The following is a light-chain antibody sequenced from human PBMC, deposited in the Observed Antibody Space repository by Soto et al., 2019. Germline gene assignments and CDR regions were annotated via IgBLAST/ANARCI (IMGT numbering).Light chain of an antibody. Sequence: EIVMTQSPVTLSVSPGERATLSCRASQSVSSNLAWYQQKPGQAPRLIIYAASTRATGHPARFSGSGSGTEFTLTISSLQSEDFAVYYCQHYNNWPPWTFGQGTKVEIK. J-gene: IGKJ1*01. V-gene: IGKV3-15*01. CDR1: QSVSSN. CDR3: QHYNNWPPWT. CDR2: AAS.